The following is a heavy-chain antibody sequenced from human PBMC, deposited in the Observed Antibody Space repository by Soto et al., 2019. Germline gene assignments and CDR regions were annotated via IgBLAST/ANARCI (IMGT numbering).Heavy chain of an antibody. V-gene: IGHV1-46*01. J-gene: IGHJ5*02. CDR3: ARENSAADKTWWLDP. Sequence: QVQLVQSGAEVKKPGASVRVSCKASGFTFSSYYMHWMRQGPGQRLEWMVLINPTADNTLSAERFKGRLTMTRDKSTSTLYMELSSLRSEDTAVYYCARENSAADKTWWLDPWGQGTLVTVSS. CDR1: GFTFSSYY. D-gene: IGHD1-7*01. CDR2: INPTADNT.